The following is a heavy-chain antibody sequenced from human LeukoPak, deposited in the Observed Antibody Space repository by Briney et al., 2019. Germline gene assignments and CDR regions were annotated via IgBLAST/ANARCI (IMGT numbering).Heavy chain of an antibody. Sequence: AAPVKVSCKASGYTFTSYDFNWVRQATGQRPEWMGWMSPNSGDTGYAQKFQDRVTMTRNTSISTAYMELSSLRSDDTAVYYCARDLNCSGGSCYSWTYYYYGMDVWGQGTTVTVSS. V-gene: IGHV1-8*01. CDR2: MSPNSGDT. CDR1: GYTFTSYD. CDR3: ARDLNCSGGSCYSWTYYYYGMDV. J-gene: IGHJ6*02. D-gene: IGHD2-15*01.